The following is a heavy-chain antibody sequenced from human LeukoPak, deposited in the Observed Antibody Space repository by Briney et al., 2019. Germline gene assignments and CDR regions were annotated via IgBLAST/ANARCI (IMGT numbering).Heavy chain of an antibody. J-gene: IGHJ3*02. CDR3: ARRRLLFLEWLPIGDAFDI. Sequence: SETLSLTCAVYGGSFSGYYWSWIRQPPGKGLEWIGEINHSGSTNYNPSLKSRVTISVDTSKNQFSPKLSSVTAADTAVYYCARRRLLFLEWLPIGDAFDIWGQGTMVTVSS. CDR2: INHSGST. D-gene: IGHD3-3*01. CDR1: GGSFSGYY. V-gene: IGHV4-34*01.